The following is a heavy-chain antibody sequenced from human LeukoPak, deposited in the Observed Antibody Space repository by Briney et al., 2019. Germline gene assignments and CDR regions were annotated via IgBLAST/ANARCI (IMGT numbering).Heavy chain of an antibody. V-gene: IGHV3-30-3*01. D-gene: IGHD3-22*01. J-gene: IGHJ5*02. CDR2: ISYDGSNK. CDR1: GFTFSSYA. CDR3: AREKNDYYDSSGYDNWFDP. Sequence: SGGSLRLSCAASGFTFSSYAMHWVRQAPGKGLEWVAVISYDGSNKYYADSVKGRFTISRDNSKNTLYLQMNSLRAEDTAVYYCAREKNDYYDSSGYDNWFDPWGQGTLVTVSS.